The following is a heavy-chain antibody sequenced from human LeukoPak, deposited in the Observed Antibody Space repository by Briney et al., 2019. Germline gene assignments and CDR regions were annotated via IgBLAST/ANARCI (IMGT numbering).Heavy chain of an antibody. CDR3: ARDNSSSSYYYYYYGMDV. D-gene: IGHD6-13*01. J-gene: IGHJ6*02. CDR2: IYSGGDT. CDR1: GFTVSTKY. V-gene: IGHV3-66*01. Sequence: GGSLRLSCAASGFTVSTKYMSWVRQAPGKGLEWVSVIYSGGDTYYADSVKGRFTISRDNSKNMIYLEMSSLKAEDTAVYYCARDNSSSSYYYYYYGMDVWGQGTTVTVSS.